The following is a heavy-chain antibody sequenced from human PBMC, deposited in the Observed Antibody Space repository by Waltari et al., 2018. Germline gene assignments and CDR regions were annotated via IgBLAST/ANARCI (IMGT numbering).Heavy chain of an antibody. D-gene: IGHD6-6*01. Sequence: QLQLQESGPGLVKPSETLSLTCTVSGGSISSSSYYWGWIRQPPGKGLEWIGSIYYSGSTYYNPSLKSRVTISVDTSKNQFSLKLSSVTAADTAVYYCARLVISIAMSGYFDLWGRGTLVTVSS. CDR2: IYYSGST. J-gene: IGHJ2*01. CDR1: GGSISSSSYY. V-gene: IGHV4-39*07. CDR3: ARLVISIAMSGYFDL.